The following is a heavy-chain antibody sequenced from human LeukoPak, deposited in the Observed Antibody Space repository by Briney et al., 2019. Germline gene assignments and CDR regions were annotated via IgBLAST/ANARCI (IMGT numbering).Heavy chain of an antibody. CDR1: GFTFSSYE. Sequence: QTGGSLRLSCAASGFTFSSYEMNWVRQAPGKGLEWVSYISSSGSTIYYADSVKGRFTISRDNAKNSLYLQMNSLRAEDTALYYCAKDSYYDSSGYYYDWGQGTLVTVSS. CDR2: ISSSGSTI. J-gene: IGHJ4*02. CDR3: AKDSYYDSSGYYYD. V-gene: IGHV3-48*03. D-gene: IGHD3-22*01.